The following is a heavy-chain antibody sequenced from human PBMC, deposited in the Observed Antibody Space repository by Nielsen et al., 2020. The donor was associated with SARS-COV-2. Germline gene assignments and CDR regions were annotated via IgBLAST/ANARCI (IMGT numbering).Heavy chain of an antibody. CDR2: IHYSGTT. J-gene: IGHJ4*02. CDR3: ARGTYYYDSSGYSFDY. Sequence: SETLSLTCTVSGDSISSGGYYWNWVRQHPGQGLEWIGHIHYSGTTNYNPSLESRATISVDTSKNQFSLKLSSVTAADTAVYYCARGTYYYDSSGYSFDYWGQGTLVTVSS. D-gene: IGHD3-22*01. CDR1: GDSISSGGYY. V-gene: IGHV4-30-4*01.